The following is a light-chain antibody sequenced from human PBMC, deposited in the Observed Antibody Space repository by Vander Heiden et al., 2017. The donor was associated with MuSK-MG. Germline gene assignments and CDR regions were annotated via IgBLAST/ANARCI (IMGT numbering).Light chain of an antibody. Sequence: DIQMTQSPSSLSASVGDRVTITCQASQDISNYSNWYQQKPGKAPKLLIYDASNLETGVPSRFSGSGSGTDFTFTISSLQPEDIATYYCQQYDNLPGLTCGGGTKVEIK. J-gene: IGKJ4*01. CDR2: DAS. V-gene: IGKV1-33*01. CDR3: QQYDNLPGLT. CDR1: QDISNY.